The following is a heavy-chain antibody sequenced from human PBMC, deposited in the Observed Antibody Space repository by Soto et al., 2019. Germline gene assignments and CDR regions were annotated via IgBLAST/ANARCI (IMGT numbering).Heavy chain of an antibody. Sequence: SETPSLTCPVSGGSISGINLWYWVRQPPGKGLEWIGEIYHSGSTHYNPSLKSRVTISVDKSKNQFSLKLSSVTAADTAVYYCARFGGGMDVWGQGTTVTVSS. D-gene: IGHD3-10*01. CDR3: ARFGGGMDV. J-gene: IGHJ6*02. CDR1: GGSISGINL. V-gene: IGHV4-4*02. CDR2: IYHSGST.